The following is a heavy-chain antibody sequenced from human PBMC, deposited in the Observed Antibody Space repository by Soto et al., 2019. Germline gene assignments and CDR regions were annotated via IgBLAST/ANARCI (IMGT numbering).Heavy chain of an antibody. CDR3: ATPPERSDTAMGTLCDY. Sequence: QVQLVESGGGGVQPGRSLRLSCAASGLTFSRYGMHWVRQAPGKGLEWVAVISYEGSNKYYADSVKGRFTISRDNSKNTLYLQMNSLRAEDTAVYYCATPPERSDTAMGTLCDYWGQGTLVTVSS. J-gene: IGHJ4*02. V-gene: IGHV3-30*03. CDR1: GLTFSRYG. D-gene: IGHD5-18*01. CDR2: ISYEGSNK.